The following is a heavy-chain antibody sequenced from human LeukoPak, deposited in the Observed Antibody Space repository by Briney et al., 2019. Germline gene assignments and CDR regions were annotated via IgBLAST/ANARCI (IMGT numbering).Heavy chain of an antibody. CDR1: GGSISRYY. Sequence: SETLSLTCSVSGGSISRYYWSWIRQPPGKGLEWIANIYHTGSTNYNPSLSSRVTISIDTAKNQFSLKLTSVTAADTAGYYCARRGRNSSGWQDYLWGQGTLVTVSS. D-gene: IGHD6-25*01. J-gene: IGHJ4*02. CDR3: ARRGRNSSGWQDYL. V-gene: IGHV4-59*01. CDR2: IYHTGST.